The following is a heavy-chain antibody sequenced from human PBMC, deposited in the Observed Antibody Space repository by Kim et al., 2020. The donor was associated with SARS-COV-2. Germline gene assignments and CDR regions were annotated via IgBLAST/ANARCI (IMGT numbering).Heavy chain of an antibody. CDR2: ISYDGSNK. D-gene: IGHD5-12*01. J-gene: IGHJ4*02. CDR1: GFTFSSYA. V-gene: IGHV3-30*04. Sequence: GGSLRLSCAASGFTFSSYAMHWVRQAPGKGLEWVAVISYDGSNKYYADSVKGRFTISRDNSKNTLYLQMNSLRAEDTAVYYCARGRRDGYNYYFDYWGQG. CDR3: ARGRRDGYNYYFDY.